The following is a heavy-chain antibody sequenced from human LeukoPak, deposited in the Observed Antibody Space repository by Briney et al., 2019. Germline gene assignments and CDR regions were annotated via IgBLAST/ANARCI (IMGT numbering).Heavy chain of an antibody. D-gene: IGHD2-2*01. V-gene: IGHV3-7*01. CDR1: GFTFSSYW. CDR3: ARDRYCSSTSCYPDYGMDV. J-gene: IGHJ6*02. Sequence: GGSLRLSCAASGFTFSSYWMSWVRQARGGGLEWVANIKQEGSEKYYVDSVKGRFTISRDNAKNSLYLQMNSLRAEDTAVYYCARDRYCSSTSCYPDYGMDVWGQGTTVTVSS. CDR2: IKQEGSEK.